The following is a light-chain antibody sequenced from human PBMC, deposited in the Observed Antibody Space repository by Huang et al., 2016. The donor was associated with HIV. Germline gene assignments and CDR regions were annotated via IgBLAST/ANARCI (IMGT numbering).Light chain of an antibody. Sequence: EIVMTQSPATLSVSPGERATLSCRASQSVSDNLAWYQQKPGQAPRLLIYTASTRATGIPDRFSGGGSGTEFSLNISSLQSEDSAVYYCQQYNNWPPWTFGQGTTVEIK. CDR1: QSVSDN. CDR2: TAS. CDR3: QQYNNWPPWT. J-gene: IGKJ1*01. V-gene: IGKV3-15*01.